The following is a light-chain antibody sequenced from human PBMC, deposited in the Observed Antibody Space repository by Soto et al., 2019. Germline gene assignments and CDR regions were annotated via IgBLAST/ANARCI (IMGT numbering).Light chain of an antibody. J-gene: IGKJ1*01. Sequence: EVVLTQSPGSLSLSPGQRATLSCRARQSVDSNFFAWYQKKPGQAPRLLIYGASKRATGIPDRFSGSGSGTDFTLIISRLEPEDFAVYYCQQYMSSVTFGQGTKVEIK. CDR3: QQYMSSVT. CDR2: GAS. V-gene: IGKV3-20*01. CDR1: QSVDSNF.